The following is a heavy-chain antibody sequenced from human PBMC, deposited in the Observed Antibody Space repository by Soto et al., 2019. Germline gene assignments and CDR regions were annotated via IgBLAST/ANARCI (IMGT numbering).Heavy chain of an antibody. D-gene: IGHD3-22*01. CDR1: GFTFSNYA. J-gene: IGHJ6*02. CDR2: ITGGGGDT. CDR3: ARGYYDSSGYYVGYYYYGMDV. Sequence: PGGSLRLSCVASGFTFSNYAMSWVRQAPGKGLDWVSAITGGGGDTYHADSVKGRLTISRDNSKNTLYLQMNGLRAEDTAVYYCARGYYDSSGYYVGYYYYGMDVWGQGTTVTVSS. V-gene: IGHV3-23*01.